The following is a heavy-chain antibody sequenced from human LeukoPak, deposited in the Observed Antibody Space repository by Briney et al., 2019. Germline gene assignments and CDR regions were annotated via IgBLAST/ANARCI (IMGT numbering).Heavy chain of an antibody. Sequence: GASVKVSCKASGDTFSTYAISWVRQAPGQGLEWMGGSIPIFGTAKYAQKFQGRVTIITDESTSTAYMELSSLRSEDTAVYYCAVTYYYDSSPTWWGQGTLVTVSS. J-gene: IGHJ4*02. V-gene: IGHV1-69*05. CDR1: GDTFSTYA. D-gene: IGHD3-22*01. CDR2: SIPIFGTA. CDR3: AVTYYYDSSPTW.